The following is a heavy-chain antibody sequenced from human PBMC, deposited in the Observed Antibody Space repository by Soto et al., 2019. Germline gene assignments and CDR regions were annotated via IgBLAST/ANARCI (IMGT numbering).Heavy chain of an antibody. J-gene: IGHJ4*02. D-gene: IGHD5-18*01. V-gene: IGHV3-30-3*01. CDR1: GFTFSSYA. CDR2: ISYDGSNK. CDR3: ARGSGQLWREDY. Sequence: QVQLVESGGGVVQPGRSLRLSCAASGFTFSSYAMHWVRQAPGKGLEWVAVISYDGSNKYYADSVKGRFTISRDNSKNTLDLQMNSLRAEDTAVYYCARGSGQLWREDYWGQGTLVTVSS.